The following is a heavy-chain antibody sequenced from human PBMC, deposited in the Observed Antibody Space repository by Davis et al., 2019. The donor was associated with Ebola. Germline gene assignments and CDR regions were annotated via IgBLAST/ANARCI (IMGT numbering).Heavy chain of an antibody. Sequence: GGSLRLSCAASGFTVSSNHMSWVRQAPGKGLEWVSVIYDQSTAYADSVRGRFIISRDKSNNTLYLEMNSLRPDDTAMYYCARALALTSYYAVFDFWGQGALVTVSS. CDR2: IYDQST. J-gene: IGHJ4*02. V-gene: IGHV3-66*02. CDR3: ARALALTSYYAVFDF. CDR1: GFTVSSNH. D-gene: IGHD3-9*01.